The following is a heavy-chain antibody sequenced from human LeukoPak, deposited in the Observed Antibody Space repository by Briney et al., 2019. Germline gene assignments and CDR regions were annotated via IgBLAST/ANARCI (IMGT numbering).Heavy chain of an antibody. CDR3: ARGGGLDV. CDR1: GFTFSSYW. Sequence: GGSLRLSCAASGFTFSSYWMSWVRQAPGKGLEWVANIKQDGSEKYYVDSVKGRFTISRDNAKNSPYLQMSNLRAEDTAVYFCARGGGLDVWGQGATVTVSS. D-gene: IGHD3-16*01. V-gene: IGHV3-7*03. CDR2: IKQDGSEK. J-gene: IGHJ6*02.